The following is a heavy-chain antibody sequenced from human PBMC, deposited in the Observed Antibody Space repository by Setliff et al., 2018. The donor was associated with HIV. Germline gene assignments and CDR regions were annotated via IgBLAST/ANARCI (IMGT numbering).Heavy chain of an antibody. V-gene: IGHV1-18*01. CDR3: ARSGGSPPYSSGLLILDF. D-gene: IGHD6-19*01. CDR2: ISAYNGNT. Sequence: ASVKVSCKASGGTFSSYAISWVRQAPGQGLEWMGWISAYNGNTNYAQKIQGRLTMTIDPSASTAYMELRNLRSDDTAIYYCARSGGSPPYSSGLLILDFWGQGSLVAVSS. J-gene: IGHJ4*02. CDR1: GGTFSSYA.